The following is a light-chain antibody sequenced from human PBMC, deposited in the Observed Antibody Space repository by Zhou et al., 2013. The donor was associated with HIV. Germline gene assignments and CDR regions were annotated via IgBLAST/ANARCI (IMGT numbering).Light chain of an antibody. CDR2: KAS. V-gene: IGKV1-6*01. J-gene: IGKJ2*01. CDR1: QGIGND. Sequence: AIQMTQSPSSLSASVGDRVIITCRASQGIGNDLGWYQQKPGKAPTLLIYKASNLQSGVPSRFSGSGSGADFTLTINSLQPEDFATYFCQQSYSVPPTFGQGTKLEI. CDR3: QQSYSVPPT.